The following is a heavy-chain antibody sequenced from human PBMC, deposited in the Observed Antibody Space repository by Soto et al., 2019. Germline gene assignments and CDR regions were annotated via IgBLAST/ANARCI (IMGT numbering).Heavy chain of an antibody. D-gene: IGHD4-17*01. Sequence: QLQLQESGPGLVKPSETLSLTCTVSGGSISSSSYYWGWIRQPPGKGLEWIGSIYYSGSTYYNQSLKSRVTITVDTSKNQFSLKLSSVTAADTAVYYCASEGVRTVTGPSLDYWGQGTLVTVSS. CDR2: IYYSGST. J-gene: IGHJ4*02. CDR1: GGSISSSSYY. V-gene: IGHV4-39*01. CDR3: ASEGVRTVTGPSLDY.